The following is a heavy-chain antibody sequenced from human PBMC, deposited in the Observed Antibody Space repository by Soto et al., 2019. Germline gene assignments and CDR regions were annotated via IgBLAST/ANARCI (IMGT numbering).Heavy chain of an antibody. D-gene: IGHD3-16*02. J-gene: IGHJ3*02. CDR3: ARGPLGELSSDAFDI. CDR1: GFTFSSYS. V-gene: IGHV3-48*01. CDR2: ISSSSSTI. Sequence: EVQLVESGGGLVQPGGSLRLSCAASGFTFSSYSMNWVRQAPGKGLEWVSYISSSSSTIYYADSVKGRFTISRDNAKNSLYRQMNSLRAEDTAVYYCARGPLGELSSDAFDIWGQGTMVTVSS.